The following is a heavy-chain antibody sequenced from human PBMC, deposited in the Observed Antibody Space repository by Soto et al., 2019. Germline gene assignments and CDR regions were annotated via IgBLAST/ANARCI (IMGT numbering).Heavy chain of an antibody. D-gene: IGHD5-12*01. Sequence: EAQLLESGGGLVQPGGSLRVSCAASGFSFDTYAMSWVRQAPGKGLEWVSTISGSGGNTYYADSVKGRFTISRDNSKNILYRPMTSLRAEDTALYYCAKLGMTTINRDYWGQGTQVTVSS. CDR2: ISGSGGNT. V-gene: IGHV3-23*01. CDR1: GFSFDTYA. J-gene: IGHJ4*02. CDR3: AKLGMTTINRDY.